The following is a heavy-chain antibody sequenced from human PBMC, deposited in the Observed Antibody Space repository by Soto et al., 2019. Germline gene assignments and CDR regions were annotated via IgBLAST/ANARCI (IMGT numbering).Heavy chain of an antibody. D-gene: IGHD6-13*01. Sequence: QVQLQESGPGLVKPSQTLSLTCTVSGGSISSGGYYWSWIRQHPGKGLEWIWYIYYSGSTYYNPPLKGRDTIAVDTSKNNFPLKLSSVTAADTAVYYCARDGVYSSSTLHGMDVWGQGTTVTVSS. CDR3: ARDGVYSSSTLHGMDV. V-gene: IGHV4-31*03. J-gene: IGHJ6*02. CDR2: IYYSGST. CDR1: GGSISSGGYY.